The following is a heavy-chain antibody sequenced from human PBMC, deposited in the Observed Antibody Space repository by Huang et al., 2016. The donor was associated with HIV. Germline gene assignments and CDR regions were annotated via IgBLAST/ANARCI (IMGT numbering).Heavy chain of an antibody. J-gene: IGHJ3*02. CDR2: VAPEHGET. D-gene: IGHD2-21*01. CDR3: AAGYDTYYDI. V-gene: IGHV1-24*01. Sequence: QVQLVQSGAEVKKPGASVKVSCKVSGYTLTELSIHWVRQAPGKGLEWMGVVAPEHGETIYAQNFQGRGTMTEDTSTDTAYMELHSLRPEDTAVYYCAAGYDTYYDIWGQGTMVIASS. CDR1: GYTLTELS.